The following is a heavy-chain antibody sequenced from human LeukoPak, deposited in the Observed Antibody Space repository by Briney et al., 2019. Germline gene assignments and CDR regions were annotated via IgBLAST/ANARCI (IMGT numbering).Heavy chain of an antibody. V-gene: IGHV4-34*01. Sequence: SETLSLTCAVHGGSFSGYYWSWIRQPPGKGLEWIGEINHSGSTNYNPSLKSRVTISVDTSKNQFSLKLSSVTAADTAVYYCARGPPGWNYLKTKYFQHWGQGTLVTVSS. CDR1: GGSFSGYY. CDR3: ARGPPGWNYLKTKYFQH. CDR2: INHSGST. D-gene: IGHD1-7*01. J-gene: IGHJ1*01.